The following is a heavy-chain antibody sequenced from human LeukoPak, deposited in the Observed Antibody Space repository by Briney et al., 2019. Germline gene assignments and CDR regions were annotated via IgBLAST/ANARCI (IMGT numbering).Heavy chain of an antibody. CDR3: ARDREPTDAFDI. V-gene: IGHV3-11*01. Sequence: GESLKISCVASGFTFSDYYMSWIRQAPGKGLECVSYISSSGGTIYYADSVKGRFTISRDNAKNSLYLQMNSLRAEDTAVYYCARDREPTDAFDIWGQGTMVTVSS. CDR1: GFTFSDYY. CDR2: ISSSGGTI. J-gene: IGHJ3*02. D-gene: IGHD1-26*01.